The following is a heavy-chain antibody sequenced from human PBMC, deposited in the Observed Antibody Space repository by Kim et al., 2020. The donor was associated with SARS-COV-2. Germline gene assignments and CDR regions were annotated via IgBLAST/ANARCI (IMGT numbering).Heavy chain of an antibody. J-gene: IGHJ4*02. D-gene: IGHD3-22*01. CDR2: IYYSGST. V-gene: IGHV4-59*01. CDR1: GVPISTYY. Sequence: SETLSLTCTVSGVPISTYYWSWIRQPPGKGLEWIGYIYYSGSTNYNPSLKSRVTMSVDTSKNQFSLKLRSATAADTAVYYCARDYYDDSSGPHDYWGQGTLVTVSS. CDR3: ARDYYDDSSGPHDY.